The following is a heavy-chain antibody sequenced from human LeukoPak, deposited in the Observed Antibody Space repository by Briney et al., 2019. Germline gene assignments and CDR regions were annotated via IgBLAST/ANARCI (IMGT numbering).Heavy chain of an antibody. Sequence: ASVKVSCKVSGYTLTELSMHWVRQAPGKGLEWMGGFDPEDGETIYAQKFQGRVTMTEDTSTDTAYMELSSLRSEDTAVYYCATGYDSSGYYPDFDYWGQGTLVTVSS. CDR2: FDPEDGET. J-gene: IGHJ4*02. D-gene: IGHD3-22*01. V-gene: IGHV1-24*01. CDR3: ATGYDSSGYYPDFDY. CDR1: GYTLTELS.